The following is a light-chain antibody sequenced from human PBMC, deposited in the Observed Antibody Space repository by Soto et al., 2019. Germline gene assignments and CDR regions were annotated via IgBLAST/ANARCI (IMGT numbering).Light chain of an antibody. CDR3: QSYDNSLSGYV. CDR1: RSNIGAGHD. V-gene: IGLV1-40*01. J-gene: IGLJ1*01. CDR2: GNS. Sequence: QSVLTQPPSVSGAPGQRVTLSCTGSRSNIGAGHDVHWYQQLPGTAPKLLIFGNSNRPSGVPDRFSDSKSDTSASLTITGLQAEDEADYFCQSYDNSLSGYVFRTGTKLTVL.